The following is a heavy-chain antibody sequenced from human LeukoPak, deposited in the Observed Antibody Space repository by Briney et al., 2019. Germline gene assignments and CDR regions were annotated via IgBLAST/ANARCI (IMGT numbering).Heavy chain of an antibody. V-gene: IGHV3-7*01. CDR3: ARVNPLMAPGAVDT. J-gene: IGHJ3*02. CDR2: IKQDGSAK. CDR1: GFTFSSYW. Sequence: PGGSLRLSCAASGFTFSSYWMTWVRQAPGKGLAWVANIKQDGSAKYYMDSVKGRFTISRDNAKNSLYLQMNSLGVEDTAVYYCARVNPLMAPGAVDTWGQGTKVAVSS. D-gene: IGHD2-8*01.